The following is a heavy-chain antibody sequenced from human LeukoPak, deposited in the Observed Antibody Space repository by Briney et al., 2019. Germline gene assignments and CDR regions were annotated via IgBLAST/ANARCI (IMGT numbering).Heavy chain of an antibody. D-gene: IGHD1-26*01. CDR1: GGSISSGGYS. Sequence: KSSETLSLTCTVSGGSISSGGYSWSWIRQPPGKGLEWIGEIYHSGSTNYNPSLKSRVTISVDKSKNQFSLKLSSVTAADTAVYYCARFKTTLVGASFDPWGQGTLVTVSS. J-gene: IGHJ5*02. V-gene: IGHV4-30-2*01. CDR3: ARFKTTLVGASFDP. CDR2: IYHSGST.